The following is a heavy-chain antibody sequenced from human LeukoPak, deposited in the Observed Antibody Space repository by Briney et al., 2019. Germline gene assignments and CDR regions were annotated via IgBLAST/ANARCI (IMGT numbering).Heavy chain of an antibody. D-gene: IGHD5-24*01. Sequence: GGSLRLSCAASGFTFSSYAMSWVRQAPGKGLEWVSAISGSGGSTYYADSVKGRFTISRDNSKNTLFLQMNSLRAEDTAVYYCAKDRGSRDAWAFDLWGRGTLVTGSS. V-gene: IGHV3-23*01. CDR2: ISGSGGST. CDR3: AKDRGSRDAWAFDL. J-gene: IGHJ2*01. CDR1: GFTFSSYA.